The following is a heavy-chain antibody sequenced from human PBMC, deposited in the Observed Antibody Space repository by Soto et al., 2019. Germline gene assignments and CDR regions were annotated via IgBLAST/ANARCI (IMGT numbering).Heavy chain of an antibody. D-gene: IGHD2-21*02. V-gene: IGHV4-31*03. CDR2: IYYSGRT. Sequence: NPSETLSLTCTVSGVSISSGGYYWSWIRQHPGKGLEWIGNIYYSGRTYYNPSLKSRVILSVDTSKNHFSLTLRSVTAADSAMYYCASGIGGYSEYYFDFWGQGALVTVAS. CDR1: GVSISSGGYY. J-gene: IGHJ4*02. CDR3: ASGIGGYSEYYFDF.